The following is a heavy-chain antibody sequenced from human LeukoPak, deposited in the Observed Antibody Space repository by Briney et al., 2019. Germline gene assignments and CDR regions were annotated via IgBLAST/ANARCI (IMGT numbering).Heavy chain of an antibody. V-gene: IGHV1-69*13. CDR1: GGTFRSYA. Sequence: SVKVSCKASGGTFRSYAITWVRQAPGQGLEWMGRIIPIFGTANYARKFQDRVTITADESTSTAYMELSSLRSEDTAVYYCARDVRHRYCSSSSCYWGWLDPWGQGTLVTVSS. CDR3: ARDVRHRYCSSSSCYWGWLDP. D-gene: IGHD2-2*01. CDR2: IIPIFGTA. J-gene: IGHJ5*02.